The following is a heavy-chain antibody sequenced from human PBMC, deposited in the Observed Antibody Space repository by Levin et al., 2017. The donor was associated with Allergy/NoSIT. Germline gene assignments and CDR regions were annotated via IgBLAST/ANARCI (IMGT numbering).Heavy chain of an antibody. J-gene: IGHJ4*02. V-gene: IGHV3-30*18. CDR1: GFTFDDYA. CDR2: ISYDGTTI. CDR3: AKGSGVFEY. Sequence: GESLKISCAASGFTFDDYAMHWVRQGPGKGLEWVAVISYDGTTIHYADSVKGRFTISRDNSNNTLFLQMDSLGLEDTAVYYCAKGSGVFEYWGQGTLVTVSS.